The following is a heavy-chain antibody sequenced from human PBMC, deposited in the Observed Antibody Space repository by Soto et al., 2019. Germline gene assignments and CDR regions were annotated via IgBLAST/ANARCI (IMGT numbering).Heavy chain of an antibody. J-gene: IGHJ6*02. CDR1: GGSVNSDSYY. D-gene: IGHD3-10*01. Sequence: QVQLQESGPGLVKPSETLSLTCTVSGGSVNSDSYYWTWIRQPPGKRLEWIGSLYYSGSTNYNPSLTSRVTISVDTSKHQFYLKVSSVTVADTAVYFCARESREFISSGGLDVWGQGTTVTVSS. CDR3: ARESREFISSGGLDV. V-gene: IGHV4-61*01. CDR2: LYYSGST.